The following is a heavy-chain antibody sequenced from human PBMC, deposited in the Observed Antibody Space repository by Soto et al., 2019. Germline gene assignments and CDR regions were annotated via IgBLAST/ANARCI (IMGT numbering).Heavy chain of an antibody. CDR2: ISGSGGST. J-gene: IGHJ5*02. Sequence: GGSLRLSCAASGFTFSSYAMSWVRQAPGKGLEWVSAISGSGGSTYYADSVKGRFTISRDNSKSTVYLELNNLSAEDTAVYHCAKNQGVELVPLATVDWFDPWGQGSVVTVSS. V-gene: IGHV3-23*01. CDR3: AKNQGVELVPLATVDWFDP. D-gene: IGHD1-26*01. CDR1: GFTFSSYA.